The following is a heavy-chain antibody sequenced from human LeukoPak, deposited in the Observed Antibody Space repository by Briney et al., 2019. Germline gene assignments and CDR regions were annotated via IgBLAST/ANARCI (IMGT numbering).Heavy chain of an antibody. CDR2: ISYDGSNK. V-gene: IGHV3-30*18. D-gene: IGHD3-10*01. Sequence: PGGSLRLSCAASGFTFSSYGMHWVRQAPGKGLEWVAVISYDGSNKYYADSVKGRFTISRDNSKNTLYLQMNSLRAEDTAVYYCAKAARKYYGSGPLWEERPGRGQGTLVTVSS. CDR3: AKAARKYYGSGPLWEERPG. CDR1: GFTFSSYG. J-gene: IGHJ4*02.